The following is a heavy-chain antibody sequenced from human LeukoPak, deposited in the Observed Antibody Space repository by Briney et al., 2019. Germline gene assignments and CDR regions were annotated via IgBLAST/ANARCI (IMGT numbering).Heavy chain of an antibody. CDR3: ARVSGSDWYVRN. J-gene: IGHJ4*02. V-gene: IGHV6-1*01. D-gene: IGHD6-19*01. CDR1: GDSVSSNTAA. CDR2: TYYRSKWYN. Sequence: SQTLSLTCVISGDSVSSNTAAWNWIRQSPSRGLEWLGRTYYRSKWYNDYAVSVKGRMTINPDTSKNQFSLQLNSVTPEDTAVYYCARVSGSDWYVRNWGQGTLVIVSS.